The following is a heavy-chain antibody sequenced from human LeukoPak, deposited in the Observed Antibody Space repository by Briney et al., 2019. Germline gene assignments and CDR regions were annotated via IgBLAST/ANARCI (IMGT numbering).Heavy chain of an antibody. CDR1: GFTFSSYA. Sequence: PGGSLRLSCAASGFTFSSYAMHWVRQAPGKGLEWVAVISYDGSNKYYADSVKGRFTISRDNSKNTLYLQMNSLRAEDTAVYYCARAGVAATGGFDYWGQGTLVTVSS. J-gene: IGHJ4*02. V-gene: IGHV3-30*04. CDR3: ARAGVAATGGFDY. D-gene: IGHD6-19*01. CDR2: ISYDGSNK.